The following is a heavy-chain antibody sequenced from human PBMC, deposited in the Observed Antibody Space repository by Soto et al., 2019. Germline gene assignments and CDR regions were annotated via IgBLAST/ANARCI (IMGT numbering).Heavy chain of an antibody. CDR1: GFNFNILA. CDR3: AKGGSIVVVTSTIQYFPP. D-gene: IGHD2-21*02. V-gene: IGHV3-23*01. J-gene: IGHJ1*01. CDR2: VSPGGDAT. Sequence: EVQLLESGGGLVQPGGSLRLSCAASGFNFNILAMTWVRQAPGKGLEWVSFVSPGGDATYYADSVTGRFTISRDNSQNPLYLQMGDLRADHTAIYYRAKGGSIVVVTSTIQYFPPWGQGTVVTVSA.